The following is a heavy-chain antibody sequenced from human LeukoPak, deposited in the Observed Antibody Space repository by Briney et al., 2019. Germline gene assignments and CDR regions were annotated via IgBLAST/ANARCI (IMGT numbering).Heavy chain of an antibody. CDR3: ARDCSGGSCYYAFDI. D-gene: IGHD2-15*01. Sequence: PSETLSLTCTVSGGSISSSSYYWGWIRQPPGKGLEWIGSIYHSGSTYYNPSLKSRVTISVDTSKNQFSLKLSSVTAADTAVYYCARDCSGGSCYYAFDIWGQGTMVTVSS. J-gene: IGHJ3*02. CDR2: IYHSGST. CDR1: GGSISSSSYY. V-gene: IGHV4-39*07.